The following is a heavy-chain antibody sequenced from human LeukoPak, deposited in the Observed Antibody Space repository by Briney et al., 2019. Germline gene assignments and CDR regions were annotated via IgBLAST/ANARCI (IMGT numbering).Heavy chain of an antibody. J-gene: IGHJ3*02. V-gene: IGHV3-23*01. Sequence: GGSLRLSCTTSEFSFRTYAMTWVRQAPGKGLEWVSAISGSGGSTYYADSVKGRFTISRDNSKNTLYLQMNSLRAEDTAVYYCAKGGGSYITMIVVVTGGHAFDIWGQGTMVTVSS. D-gene: IGHD3-22*01. CDR2: ISGSGGST. CDR1: EFSFRTYA. CDR3: AKGGGSYITMIVVVTGGHAFDI.